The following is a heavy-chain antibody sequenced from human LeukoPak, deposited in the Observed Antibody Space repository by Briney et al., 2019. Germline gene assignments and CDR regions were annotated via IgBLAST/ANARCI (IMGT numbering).Heavy chain of an antibody. J-gene: IGHJ3*01. CDR3: AKSTYYYDTFVNAFDF. CDR1: GGSVSSSHY. V-gene: IGHV4-39*07. Sequence: ETLSLTCTVSGGSVSSSHYWGWIRQPPGKGLEWIGSVYYGGSTYYNASLRSRVTTSVDTSKNQFSLKLSSVTAADTAVYYCAKSTYYYDTFVNAFDFWGQGKVVTVSS. D-gene: IGHD3-22*01. CDR2: VYYGGST.